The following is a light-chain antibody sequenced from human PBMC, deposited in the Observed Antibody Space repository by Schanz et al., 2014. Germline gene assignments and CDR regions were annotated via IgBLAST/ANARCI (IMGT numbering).Light chain of an antibody. V-gene: IGKV4-1*01. CDR1: QSLLYSSDSKNY. Sequence: DIVMTQSPDSLAVSLGERATINCKSSQSLLYSSDSKNYLAWYQHKPGQPPKLLIYWASTRESGVPDRFSGSESGTDFTLTISSLQAEDVAVYYCQQYYSTWVTFGQGTKVEIK. CDR3: QQYYSTWVT. J-gene: IGKJ1*01. CDR2: WAS.